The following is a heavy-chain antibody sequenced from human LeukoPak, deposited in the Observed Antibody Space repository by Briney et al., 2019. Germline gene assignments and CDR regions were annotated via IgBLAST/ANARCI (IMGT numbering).Heavy chain of an antibody. J-gene: IGHJ4*02. D-gene: IGHD1-26*01. CDR2: ISYDGSNK. Sequence: PGGSLRLSCAASGFTFSSYAMHWVRQAPGKGLEWVAVISYDGSNKYYADSVKGRFTISRDNSKNTLYLQMNSLRAEDTAVYYCASPTPDVGATRYYFDYWGQGTLVTVSS. CDR1: GFTFSSYA. CDR3: ASPTPDVGATRYYFDY. V-gene: IGHV3-30-3*01.